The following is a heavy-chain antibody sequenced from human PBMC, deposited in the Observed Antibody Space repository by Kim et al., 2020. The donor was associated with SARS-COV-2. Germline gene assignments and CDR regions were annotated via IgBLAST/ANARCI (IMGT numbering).Heavy chain of an antibody. CDR3: ACTYADFWSGTKPYYYYGMDV. D-gene: IGHD3-3*01. J-gene: IGHJ6*02. V-gene: IGHV1-69*13. Sequence: SVKVSCKASGGTFSSYAISWVRQAPGQGLEWMGGIIPIFGTANYAQKFQGRVTITADESTSTAYMELSSLRSEDTAVNYCACTYADFWSGTKPYYYYGMDVWGQGTTVTVSS. CDR1: GGTFSSYA. CDR2: IIPIFGTA.